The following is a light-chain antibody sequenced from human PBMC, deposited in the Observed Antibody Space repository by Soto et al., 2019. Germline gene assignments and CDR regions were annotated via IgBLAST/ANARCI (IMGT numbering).Light chain of an antibody. V-gene: IGKV1-12*01. J-gene: IGKJ2*01. Sequence: DIQMTQSPSYVSASVGETVTITCRASQNIGRWLAWYQQKPMEAPKLLISATTQLQSGVSSRFRGSGSGTEFTLTINNVQREDFAIYYCEQADTFPYSFGQGTKVDIK. CDR2: ATT. CDR1: QNIGRW. CDR3: EQADTFPYS.